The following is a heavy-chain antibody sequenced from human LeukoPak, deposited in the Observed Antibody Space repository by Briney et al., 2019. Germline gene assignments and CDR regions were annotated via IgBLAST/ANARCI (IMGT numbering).Heavy chain of an antibody. V-gene: IGHV5-51*01. D-gene: IGHD3-10*01. Sequence: GESLKISCKGSGYNFTSYWIGWVRQMPGKGLEWMGIIYPGDSDTRYSPSFQGQVTISAGKSISTAFLQWSSLKASDTAMYYCARHYYGSGSYYRFGWFDPWGQGTQVTVSS. J-gene: IGHJ5*02. CDR2: IYPGDSDT. CDR1: GYNFTSYW. CDR3: ARHYYGSGSYYRFGWFDP.